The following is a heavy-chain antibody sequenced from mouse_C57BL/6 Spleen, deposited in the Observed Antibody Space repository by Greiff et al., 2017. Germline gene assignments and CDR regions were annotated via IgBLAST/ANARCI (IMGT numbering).Heavy chain of an antibody. J-gene: IGHJ1*03. CDR3: ARDGYGSSYDWYFDV. CDR2: ISDGGSYT. V-gene: IGHV5-4*01. D-gene: IGHD1-1*01. CDR1: GFTFSSYA. Sequence: DVHLVESGGGLVKPGGSLKLSCAASGFTFSSYAMSWVRQTPEKRLEWVATISDGGSYTYYPDNVKGRFTISRDNAKNNLYLQMSHLKSEDTAMYYCARDGYGSSYDWYFDVWGTGTTVTVSS.